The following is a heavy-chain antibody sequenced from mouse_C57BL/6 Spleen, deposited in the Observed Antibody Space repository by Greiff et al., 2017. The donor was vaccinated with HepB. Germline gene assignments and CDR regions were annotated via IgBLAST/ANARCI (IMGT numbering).Heavy chain of an antibody. V-gene: IGHV1-19*01. CDR1: GYTFTDYY. D-gene: IGHD1-1*01. J-gene: IGHJ3*01. CDR2: INPYNGGT. Sequence: VHVKQSGPVLVKPGASVKMSCKASGYTFTDYYMNWVKQSHGKSLEWIGVINPYNGGTSYNQKFKGKATLTVDKSSSTAYMELNSLTSEDSAVYYCARNYYGSSSIGYWGQGTLVTVSA. CDR3: ARNYYGSSSIGY.